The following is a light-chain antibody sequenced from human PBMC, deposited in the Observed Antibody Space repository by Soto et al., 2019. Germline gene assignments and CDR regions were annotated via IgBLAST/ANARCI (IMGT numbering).Light chain of an antibody. CDR1: QSVSSY. Sequence: EIVLTQSPATLSLSPGERATLSCRASQSVSSYLAWYQQKPGQAPRLLIYGASSRATGIPDRFSGGGSGTDFTLTISRLEPEDFAVYYCQQYGSSPGTFGQGTKVDIK. CDR3: QQYGSSPGT. CDR2: GAS. V-gene: IGKV3-20*01. J-gene: IGKJ1*01.